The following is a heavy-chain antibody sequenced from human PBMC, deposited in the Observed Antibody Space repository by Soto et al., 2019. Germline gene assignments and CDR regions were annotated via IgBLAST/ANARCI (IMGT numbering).Heavy chain of an antibody. CDR1: GFIFSNYG. CDR2: IWYDGSHE. J-gene: IGHJ2*01. CDR3: ARDRYSYDSRAYQGVDWYFDL. D-gene: IGHD3-22*01. Sequence: QVQLVESGGGVVQPGRSLRLSCAASGFIFSNYGMHWVRQAPGKGLEWVAVIWYDGSHESYADSGKGRFTISRDNSKNTLFLQMNSLRAEDTAVYYCARDRYSYDSRAYQGVDWYFDLWGRGTLVTVSS. V-gene: IGHV3-33*01.